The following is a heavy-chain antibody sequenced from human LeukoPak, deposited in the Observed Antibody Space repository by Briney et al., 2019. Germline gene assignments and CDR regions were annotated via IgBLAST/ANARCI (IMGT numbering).Heavy chain of an antibody. CDR1: GAPITRYY. CDR3: ARGYPYYYDSSGYYHYFDY. Sequence: SETLSLTCTVSGAPITRYYWSWIRQPPGKGLEWIGYIYYTGSANYNPSLKSRVSISVDTSKNQFSLKLSSVTAADTAVYYCARGYPYYYDSSGYYHYFDYWGQGTLVTVSS. J-gene: IGHJ4*02. V-gene: IGHV4-59*08. CDR2: IYYTGSA. D-gene: IGHD3-22*01.